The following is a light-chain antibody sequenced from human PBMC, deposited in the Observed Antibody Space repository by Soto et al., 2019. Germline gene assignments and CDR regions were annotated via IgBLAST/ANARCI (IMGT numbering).Light chain of an antibody. J-gene: IGLJ3*02. V-gene: IGLV1-44*01. CDR3: AAWDDSLNGPV. CDR1: SSNIAGNT. CDR2: SNN. Sequence: QSVLTQPPSLSGTPGQRVTISCSGSSSNIAGNTVHWYQHLPGTAPKLLIYSNNQRPSGVPDRFSGSKSGTSASLAISGHQSEDEADYYCAAWDDSLNGPVFGGGTKLTVL.